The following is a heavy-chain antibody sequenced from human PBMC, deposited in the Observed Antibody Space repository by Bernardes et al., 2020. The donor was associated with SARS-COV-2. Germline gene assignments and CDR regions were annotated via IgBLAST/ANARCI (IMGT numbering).Heavy chain of an antibody. CDR2: IYYTGGT. Sequence: SETLSLTCTVSGGSMRSYYWTWIRQPPGKGLEWLGHIYYTGGTNYNPSLNSRVTMSVDTSENQFSLRLTSVTAADTAIYFCARRGDGGPFDYWGQGILVTVSS. CDR3: ARRGDGGPFDY. V-gene: IGHV4-59*01. J-gene: IGHJ4*02. D-gene: IGHD4-17*01. CDR1: GGSMRSYY.